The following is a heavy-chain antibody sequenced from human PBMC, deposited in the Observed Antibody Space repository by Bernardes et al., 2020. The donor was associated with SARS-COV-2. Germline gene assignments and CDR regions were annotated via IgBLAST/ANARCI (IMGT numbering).Heavy chain of an antibody. CDR1: GFTFSTYG. V-gene: IGHV3-33*01. Sequence: GGSLRLSCAASGFTFSTYGMHWVRQTPGKGLEWVAVIWYDGTNKYYADSVKGRFTISRDNSKNTLYLQMNSLRAEDTAVYYCARDLDYSIFDYWGQGTLVTVSS. CDR2: IWYDGTNK. CDR3: ARDLDYSIFDY. J-gene: IGHJ4*02. D-gene: IGHD4-4*01.